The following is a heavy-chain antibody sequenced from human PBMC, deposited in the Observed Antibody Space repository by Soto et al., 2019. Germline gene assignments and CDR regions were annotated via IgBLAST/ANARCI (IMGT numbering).Heavy chain of an antibody. V-gene: IGHV5-51*01. CDR1: GYSFTSYW. Sequence: LKISCKGSGYSFTSYWIGWVRQMPGKGLEWMGIIYPGDSDTRYSPSFQGQVTISADKSISTAYLQWSSLKASDTAMYYCARSRRGAYSSGWYSPSGYYNYGIDVWGQGTKVTSP. CDR2: IYPGDSDT. CDR3: ARSRRGAYSSGWYSPSGYYNYGIDV. D-gene: IGHD6-19*01. J-gene: IGHJ6*02.